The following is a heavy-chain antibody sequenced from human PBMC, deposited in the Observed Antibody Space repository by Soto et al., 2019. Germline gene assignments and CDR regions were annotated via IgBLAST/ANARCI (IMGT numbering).Heavy chain of an antibody. D-gene: IGHD3-22*01. CDR1: GFTFSSYS. CDR2: ISSSSSTI. CDR3: ARDDYYDTSGYLALFDY. Sequence: PGGSLRLSCAASGFTFSSYSMNWVRQAPGKGLEWVSYISSSSSTIYYADSVKGRFTISRDNAKNSLYLQINSLRDEDTAVYYCARDDYYDTSGYLALFDYWGQGTLVTVS. V-gene: IGHV3-48*02. J-gene: IGHJ4*02.